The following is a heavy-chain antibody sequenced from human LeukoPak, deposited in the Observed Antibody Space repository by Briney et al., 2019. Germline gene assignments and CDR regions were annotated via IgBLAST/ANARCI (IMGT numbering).Heavy chain of an antibody. V-gene: IGHV3-53*01. CDR2: IYYDGTT. CDR3: ARWFCSSTSCYYDF. CDR1: GFTVSSNY. J-gene: IGHJ4*02. D-gene: IGHD2-2*01. Sequence: GGSLRLSCAASGFTVSSNYMSWVRQAPGMGLEWVSIIYYDGTTYYVDSVKGRFTISRDNSKNTLYLQMNSLRAEDTAVYYCARWFCSSTSCYYDFWGQGTLVTVSS.